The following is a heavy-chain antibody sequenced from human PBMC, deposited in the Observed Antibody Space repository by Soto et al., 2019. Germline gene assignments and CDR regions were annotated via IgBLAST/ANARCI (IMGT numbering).Heavy chain of an antibody. V-gene: IGHV3-23*01. CDR2: ISGSGGST. Sequence: PGGSLRLSCAASGFTFSSYAMSWVRQAPGKGLEWVSAISGSGGSTYYADSVKGRFTISRGNSKNTLYLQMNSLRAEDTAVYYCAKLGVGATTEYYFDYWGQGTLVTVSS. D-gene: IGHD1-26*01. J-gene: IGHJ4*02. CDR1: GFTFSSYA. CDR3: AKLGVGATTEYYFDY.